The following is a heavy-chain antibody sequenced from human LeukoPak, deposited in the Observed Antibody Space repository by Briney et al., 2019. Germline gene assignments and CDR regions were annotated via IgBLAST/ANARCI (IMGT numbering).Heavy chain of an antibody. CDR1: GYTFTYYY. CDR3: ATVTTYSGY. D-gene: IGHD6-13*01. CDR2: VDPEDGET. V-gene: IGHV1-69-2*01. Sequence: GASVKVSCKVSGYTFTYYYMHWVPQAPGKGLEWMGLVDPEDGETIYAEKFQGRVTITADTSTDTAYMELSSLRSEDTAVYYCATVTTYSGYWGQGTLVTVSS. J-gene: IGHJ4*02.